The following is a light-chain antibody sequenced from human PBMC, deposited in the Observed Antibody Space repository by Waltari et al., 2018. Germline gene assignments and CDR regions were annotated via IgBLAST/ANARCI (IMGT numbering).Light chain of an antibody. CDR1: SSNLRPGYA. Sequence: QSVLTQPPSVSGAPGQRVTILCTGRSSNLRPGYAVHWYQQFPGPAPKLLIYRNINRPSGVPDRFSGSKSGTSASLVITGLQAEYEADYYCQTYDTSLSRVFGGGTKLTVL. CDR2: RNI. J-gene: IGLJ3*02. CDR3: QTYDTSLSRV. V-gene: IGLV1-40*01.